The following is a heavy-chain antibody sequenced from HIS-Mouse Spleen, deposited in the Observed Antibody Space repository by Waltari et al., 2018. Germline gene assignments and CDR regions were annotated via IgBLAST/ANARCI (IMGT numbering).Heavy chain of an antibody. CDR2: IDWDDDK. J-gene: IGHJ4*02. CDR1: GFSLSTSGMC. V-gene: IGHV2-70*11. Sequence: VVSTQTLTLTCTFSGFSLSTSGMCVTWIRQPPGKALEWLARIDWDDDKYYSTSLKTRLTISKDTSKNQVVLTMTNMDPVDTATYYCARIAEGYSSGWYAFDYWGQGTLVTVSS. CDR3: ARIAEGYSSGWYAFDY. D-gene: IGHD6-19*01.